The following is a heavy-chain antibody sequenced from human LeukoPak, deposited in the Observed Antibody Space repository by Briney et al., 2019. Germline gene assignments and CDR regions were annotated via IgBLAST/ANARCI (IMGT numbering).Heavy chain of an antibody. J-gene: IGHJ3*02. CDR3: ARLPLAYCGGDCSKGAFDI. CDR1: GGSFSGYY. Sequence: KSSETLSLTCALYGGSFSGYYWSWIRQPPGKGLEWIGEINQSGSTNYNPSLKSRVTISVDTSKNQFSLKLSSVTAADTAVYYCARLPLAYCGGDCSKGAFDIWGQGTMVIVSS. CDR2: INQSGST. V-gene: IGHV4-34*01. D-gene: IGHD2-21*02.